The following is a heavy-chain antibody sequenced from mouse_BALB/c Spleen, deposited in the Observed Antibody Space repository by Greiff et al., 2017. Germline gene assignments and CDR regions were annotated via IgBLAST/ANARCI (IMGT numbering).Heavy chain of an antibody. Sequence: DVQLVESGGGLVKPGGSLKLSCAASGFTFSSYAMSWVRQTPEKRLEWVATISSGGSYTYYPDSVKGRFTISRDNAKNTLYLQMSSLRSEDTAMYYCARQGDYAMDYWGQGTSVTVSS. CDR2: ISSGGSYT. J-gene: IGHJ4*01. CDR3: ARQGDYAMDY. V-gene: IGHV5-9-3*01. CDR1: GFTFSSYA.